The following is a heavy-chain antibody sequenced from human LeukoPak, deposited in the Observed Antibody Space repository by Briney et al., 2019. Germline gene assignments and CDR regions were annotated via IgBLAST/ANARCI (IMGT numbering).Heavy chain of an antibody. CDR2: FDPEDGET. J-gene: IGHJ4*02. D-gene: IGHD3-16*01. V-gene: IGHV1-24*01. Sequence: ASVKVSCKVSGYTFTDYYMHWVQQAPGKGLEWMVGFDPEDGETIYAQKFQGRVTMTEDTSTDTAYMELSSLRSEDTAVYYCAREEFGPYRSSCFDYWGQGTLVTVSS. CDR3: AREEFGPYRSSCFDY. CDR1: GYTFTDYY.